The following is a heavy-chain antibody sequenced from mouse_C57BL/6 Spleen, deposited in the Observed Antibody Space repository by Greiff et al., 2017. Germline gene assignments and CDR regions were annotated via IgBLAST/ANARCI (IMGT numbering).Heavy chain of an antibody. V-gene: IGHV5-6*02. Sequence: DVKLVESGGDLVKPGGSLKLSCAASGFTFSSYGMSWVRQTPDKRLEWVATISSGGSYTYYPDSVKGRFTISRDNAKNTLYLQMSSLKSEDTAMYYCARHRGYFDVWGTGTTVTVSS. CDR1: GFTFSSYG. CDR3: ARHRGYFDV. D-gene: IGHD3-1*01. CDR2: ISSGGSYT. J-gene: IGHJ1*03.